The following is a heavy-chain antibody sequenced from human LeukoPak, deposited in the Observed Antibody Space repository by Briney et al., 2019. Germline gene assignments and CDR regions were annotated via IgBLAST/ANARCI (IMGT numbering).Heavy chain of an antibody. CDR3: ARGLDSSSWYGYDAFDI. Sequence: ASVKVSCKASGYTFTSYGISWVRQAPGQGLEWMGWISAYNGNTNYAQKLQGRVTMTTDTSTSTAYMELRSLRSDDTAVYYCARGLDSSSWYGYDAFDIWGQGIMVTVSS. CDR2: ISAYNGNT. V-gene: IGHV1-18*04. CDR1: GYTFTSYG. D-gene: IGHD6-13*01. J-gene: IGHJ3*02.